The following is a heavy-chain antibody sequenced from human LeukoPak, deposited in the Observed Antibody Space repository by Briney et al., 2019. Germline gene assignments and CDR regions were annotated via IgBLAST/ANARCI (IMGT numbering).Heavy chain of an antibody. D-gene: IGHD5-24*01. CDR1: GFTFDDYA. J-gene: IGHJ4*02. CDR3: AKDGSGDGYNYWYDY. Sequence: GGSLRLSCAASGFTFDDYAMHWVRQAPGKVLELVSLISGDGGSTYYADSVKGRFTISRDNSKNSLYLQMNSLRTEDTALYYCAKDGSGDGYNYWYDYWGQGTLVTVSS. V-gene: IGHV3-43*02. CDR2: ISGDGGST.